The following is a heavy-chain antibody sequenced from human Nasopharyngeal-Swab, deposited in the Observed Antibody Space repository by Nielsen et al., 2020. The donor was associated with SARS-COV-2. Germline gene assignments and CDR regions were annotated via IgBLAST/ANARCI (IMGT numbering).Heavy chain of an antibody. CDR2: IYYSGST. CDR3: ATPWELSAY. J-gene: IGHJ4*02. V-gene: IGHV4-39*01. Sequence: WIRQPPGKGLEWIVSIYYSGSTYYNPSLKSRVTISVDTSKNQFSLKLSSVTAADTAVYYCATPWELSAYWGQGTLVTVSS. D-gene: IGHD1-26*01.